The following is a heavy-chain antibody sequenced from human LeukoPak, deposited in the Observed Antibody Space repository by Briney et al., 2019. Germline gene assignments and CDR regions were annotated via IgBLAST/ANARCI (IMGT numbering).Heavy chain of an antibody. CDR2: ISSTASTI. CDR1: GFTFSDCS. CDR3: ANVGGLGY. V-gene: IGHV3-48*01. D-gene: IGHD1-26*01. J-gene: IGHJ4*02. Sequence: GGSLRLSCAASGFTFSDCSINWGRQAPGKGLEWVSYISSTASTIYYADSVKGRFTISRDNAKNSVFLQMNSLRVEDTAIYYCANVGGLGYWGQGTLVSVSS.